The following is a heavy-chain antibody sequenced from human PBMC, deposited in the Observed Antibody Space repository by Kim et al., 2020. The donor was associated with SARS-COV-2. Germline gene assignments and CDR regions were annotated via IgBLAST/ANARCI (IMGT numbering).Heavy chain of an antibody. CDR1: GFTFSSYS. J-gene: IGHJ4*02. CDR3: ARDRGAAAGKRGFDY. D-gene: IGHD6-13*01. V-gene: IGHV3-21*01. CDR2: ISSSSSYI. Sequence: GGSLRLSCAASGFTFSSYSMNWVRQAPGKGLEWVSSISSSSSYIYYADSVKGRFTISRDNAKNSLYLQMNSLRAEDTAVYYCARDRGAAAGKRGFDYWGQGTLVTVSS.